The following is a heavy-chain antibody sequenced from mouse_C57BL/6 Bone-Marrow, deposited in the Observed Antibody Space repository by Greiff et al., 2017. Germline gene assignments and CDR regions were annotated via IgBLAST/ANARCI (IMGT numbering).Heavy chain of an antibody. J-gene: IGHJ4*01. D-gene: IGHD1-1*01. CDR2: INPNNGGT. CDR1: GYTFTDYY. CDR3: ARDDYDGSSYDAMDY. V-gene: IGHV1-26*01. Sequence: VQLQQSGPELVKPGASVKISCKASGYTFTDYYMTWVKQSHGKSLEWIGDINPNNGGTSYNQKFKGKATLSVDNASSTAYMELRSLTSEDSAVYYYARDDYDGSSYDAMDYWGQGTTVTVSS.